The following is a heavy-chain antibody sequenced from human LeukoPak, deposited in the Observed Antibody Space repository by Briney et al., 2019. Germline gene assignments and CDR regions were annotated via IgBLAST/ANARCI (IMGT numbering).Heavy chain of an antibody. J-gene: IGHJ3*02. CDR1: GFTFSSYE. D-gene: IGHD2-2*01. CDR2: ISSSGSTI. V-gene: IGHV3-48*03. CDR3: AKDYYCSSTSCHARAFDI. Sequence: GGSLRLSCAASGFTFSSYEMNWVRQAPGKGLEWVSYISSSGSTIYYADSVKGRFTISRDNAKNSLYLQMNSLRAEDTAVYYCAKDYYCSSTSCHARAFDIWGQGTMVTVSS.